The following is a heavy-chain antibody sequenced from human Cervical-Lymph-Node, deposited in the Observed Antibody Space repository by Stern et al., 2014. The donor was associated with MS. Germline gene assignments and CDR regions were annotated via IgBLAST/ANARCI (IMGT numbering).Heavy chain of an antibody. CDR2: IIPIPGKT. D-gene: IGHD6-19*01. Sequence: VQLVDSGAEVKKPGSSVKVSCKASGGTFNRNAFSWVRQAPGQGLEWMGGIIPIPGKTASATKFQDRDEITAAESTGLAYMEPRSLRSEDTAVFYCAITDSAWDNPYHFYGMDVWGQGTTVTVSS. J-gene: IGHJ6*02. CDR3: AITDSAWDNPYHFYGMDV. V-gene: IGHV1-69*01. CDR1: GGTFNRNA.